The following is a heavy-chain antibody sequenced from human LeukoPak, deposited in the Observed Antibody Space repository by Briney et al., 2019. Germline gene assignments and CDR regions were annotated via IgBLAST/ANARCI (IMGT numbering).Heavy chain of an antibody. CDR2: ISGSGGST. J-gene: IGHJ4*02. D-gene: IGHD3-10*01. Sequence: PGASLRLSCAASGFTFSSYAMSWVRQAPGKGLEWVSAISGSGGSTYYADPVKGRFTISRDNSKNTLYLQMNSLRAEDTAVYYCAKSRIDRAGTSGYFDYWGQGTLVTVSS. CDR1: GFTFSSYA. CDR3: AKSRIDRAGTSGYFDY. V-gene: IGHV3-23*01.